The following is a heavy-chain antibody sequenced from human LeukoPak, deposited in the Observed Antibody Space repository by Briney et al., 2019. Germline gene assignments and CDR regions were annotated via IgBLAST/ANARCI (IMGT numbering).Heavy chain of an antibody. Sequence: PSETLSLTCTVSGGSISSSSYYWGWIRQPPGKGLEWIGSIYYSGSTNYNPSLKSRVTISVDTSKNQFSLKLSSVTAADTAVYYCARYGSGWHLGGGVDYWGQGTLVTVSS. CDR3: ARYGSGWHLGGGVDY. CDR1: GGSISSSSYY. D-gene: IGHD6-19*01. V-gene: IGHV4-39*07. CDR2: IYYSGST. J-gene: IGHJ4*02.